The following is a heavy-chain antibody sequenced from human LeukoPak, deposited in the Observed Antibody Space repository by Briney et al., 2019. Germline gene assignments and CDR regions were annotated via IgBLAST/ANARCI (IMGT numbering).Heavy chain of an antibody. CDR1: GGSFSGYY. CDR2: INHSGST. D-gene: IGHD3-3*01. Sequence: PSETLSLTCAVYGGSFSGYYWSWIRQPPGKGLEWIGEINHSGSTNYNPSLKSRATISVDTSKSQFSLRLTSVTAADTAVYYCARHVRFLEWLSSYYFDYWGQGTLVTVSS. CDR3: ARHVRFLEWLSSYYFDY. V-gene: IGHV4-34*01. J-gene: IGHJ4*02.